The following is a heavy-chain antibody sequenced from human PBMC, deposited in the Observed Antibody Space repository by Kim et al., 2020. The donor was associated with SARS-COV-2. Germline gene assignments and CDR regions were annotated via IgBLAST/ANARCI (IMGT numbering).Heavy chain of an antibody. J-gene: IGHJ6*02. CDR3: ARGNYNESVSFSDYYNGMDV. CDR2: ISYDGRNK. Sequence: GGSLRLSCAASGLSFDSSAMNWVRQAPGKGVEWVAVISYDGRNKEYADSVKGRFTISRDNSKSTLYLQMNSLRVEDTAVYYCARGNYNESVSFSDYYNGMDVWGQGTTVTVSS. CDR1: GLSFDSSA. V-gene: IGHV3-30-3*01. D-gene: IGHD3-10*01.